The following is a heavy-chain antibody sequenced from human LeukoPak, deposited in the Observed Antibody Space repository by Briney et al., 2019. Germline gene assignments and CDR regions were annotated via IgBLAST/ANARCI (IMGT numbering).Heavy chain of an antibody. CDR3: ARLRTTIWPLDTFDI. J-gene: IGHJ3*02. V-gene: IGHV6-1*01. Sequence: SQTLSLTCAISGDSVSSNGAAWHWIRQSPSRGLEWLGRTYYRSKWYSDYAVSVKSRITINPDTSKNQFSLQLNSVTPEDTAVHYCARLRTTIWPLDTFDIWGLGTVVAVSS. D-gene: IGHD3-3*01. CDR2: TYYRSKWYS. CDR1: GDSVSSNGAA.